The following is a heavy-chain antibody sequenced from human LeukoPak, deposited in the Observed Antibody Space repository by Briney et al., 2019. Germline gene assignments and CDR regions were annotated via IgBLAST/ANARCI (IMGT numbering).Heavy chain of an antibody. Sequence: PGGSLRLSCTASGFTFGDYAMSWVRQAPGKGLEWLGFIRSKAYGGTTEYAASVKGRFTISRDDSKSIAYLQMNSLKTEDAAVYYCQSSGLLDYWGQGTLVTVSS. CDR1: GFTFGDYA. D-gene: IGHD3-10*01. V-gene: IGHV3-49*04. J-gene: IGHJ4*02. CDR2: IRSKAYGGTT. CDR3: QSSGLLDY.